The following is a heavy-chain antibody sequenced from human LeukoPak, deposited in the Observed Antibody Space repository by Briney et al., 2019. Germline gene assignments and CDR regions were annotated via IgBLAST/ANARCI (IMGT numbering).Heavy chain of an antibody. Sequence: ASVKVSCKASGYTFTSYYIHWVRQAPGQGLEWMGIINPSGGGASYAQKLQGRVTMTRNTSISTAYMELSSLRSEDTAVYYCARGMGGSWSSWGYWGQGTLVTVSS. CDR2: INPSGGGA. D-gene: IGHD6-13*01. V-gene: IGHV1-46*01. CDR3: ARGMGGSWSSWGY. CDR1: GYTFTSYY. J-gene: IGHJ4*02.